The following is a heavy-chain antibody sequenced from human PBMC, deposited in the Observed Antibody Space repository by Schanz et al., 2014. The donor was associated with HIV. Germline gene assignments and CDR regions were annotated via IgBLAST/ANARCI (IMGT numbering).Heavy chain of an antibody. D-gene: IGHD5-18*01. CDR2: ISGSDGDT. J-gene: IGHJ5*02. V-gene: IGHV3-23*01. CDR3: VKAYSSGFSGAGS. Sequence: EVQLLESGGGLVQPGGSLRMSCVASGFSFLRYEMSWVRQAPGKGLDWVSTISGSDGDTYYADSVKGRFTISRDNSRNALYLHMNSLRADDTAIYYCVKAYSSGFSGAGSWGQGALVTVSS. CDR1: GFSFLRYE.